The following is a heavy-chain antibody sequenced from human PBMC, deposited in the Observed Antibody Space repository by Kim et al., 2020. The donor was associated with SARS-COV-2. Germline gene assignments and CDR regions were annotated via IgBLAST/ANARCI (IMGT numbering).Heavy chain of an antibody. CDR3: ARNHLPIGAFDI. V-gene: IGHV3-23*01. Sequence: GGSLRLSCAASGFTFSSYAMSWVRQAPGKGLEWVSAISGSGGSTYYADSVKGRFTISRDNSKNTLYLQMNSLRAEDTAVYYCARNHLPIGAFDIWGQGTMVTVSS. J-gene: IGHJ3*02. CDR1: GFTFSSYA. D-gene: IGHD2-2*01. CDR2: ISGSGGST.